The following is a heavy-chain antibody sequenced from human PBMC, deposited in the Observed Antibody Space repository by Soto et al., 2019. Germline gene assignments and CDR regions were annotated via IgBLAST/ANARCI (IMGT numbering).Heavy chain of an antibody. J-gene: IGHJ6*02. Sequence: GGSLRLSCAASGFTFSSYGMHWVRQAPGKGLEWVAVISYDGSNKYYADSVKGRFTISRGNSKNTLYLQMNSLRAEDTAVYYCAKDQGYYYYYGMDVWGQGTTVTVSS. V-gene: IGHV3-30*18. CDR1: GFTFSSYG. CDR3: AKDQGYYYYYGMDV. CDR2: ISYDGSNK.